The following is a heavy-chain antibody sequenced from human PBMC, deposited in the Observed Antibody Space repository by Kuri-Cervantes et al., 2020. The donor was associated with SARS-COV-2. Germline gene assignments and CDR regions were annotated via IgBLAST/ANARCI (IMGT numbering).Heavy chain of an antibody. CDR1: GGSISSSSYY. CDR3: ARGGRTRNSYYFDY. V-gene: IGHV4-61*02. J-gene: IGHJ4*02. D-gene: IGHD3-10*01. Sequence: SCTVSGGSISSSSYYWSWIRQPAGKGLEWIGRIYTSGSTNYNPSLKSRVTISVDTSKNQFSLKLSSVTAADTAVYYCARGGRTRNSYYFDYWGQGTLVTVSS. CDR2: IYTSGST.